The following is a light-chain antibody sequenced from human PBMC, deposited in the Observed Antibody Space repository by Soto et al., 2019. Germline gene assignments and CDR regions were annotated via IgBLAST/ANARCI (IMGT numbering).Light chain of an antibody. CDR2: EDI. Sequence: QSASVSGSPGQSITISCTGTISDVARYNLVSWYQQHPDKAPKLIIYEDIERPSGVSHRFSGSTSGNTASLTISGLQTEDEAKYFCCSYAGGASVVFGGGTKLTVL. CDR3: CSYAGGASVV. V-gene: IGLV2-23*01. J-gene: IGLJ2*01. CDR1: ISDVARYNL.